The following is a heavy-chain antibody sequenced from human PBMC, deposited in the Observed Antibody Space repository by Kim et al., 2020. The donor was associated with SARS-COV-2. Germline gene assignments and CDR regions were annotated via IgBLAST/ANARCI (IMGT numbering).Heavy chain of an antibody. J-gene: IGHJ5*02. Sequence: GGSLRLSCAASGFTFSSYWMSWVRQAPGKGLEWVANIKQDGSEKNYVESVKGRITISRDNAKNSLYLQMSSLRAEDTAVYSCARLFDPWGQGTLVTVSS. CDR2: IKQDGSEK. CDR3: ARLFDP. CDR1: GFTFSSYW. V-gene: IGHV3-7*01.